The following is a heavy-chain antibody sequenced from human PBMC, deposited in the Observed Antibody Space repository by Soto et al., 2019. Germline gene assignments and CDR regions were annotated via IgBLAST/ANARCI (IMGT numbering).Heavy chain of an antibody. V-gene: IGHV3-23*01. D-gene: IGHD6-19*01. CDR2: ISGGAGSA. J-gene: IGHJ4*02. CDR3: AKTPDSHGWYYFDY. CDR1: GFTFSGYA. Sequence: LLGGSLRLSCAASGFTFSGYAMTWVRQAPGKGLEWVSAISGGAGSAYYADSVKGRFTVSRDSSRNTLYLQMNSLRAEDTAVYYCAKTPDSHGWYYFDYWGQGTLVTVSS.